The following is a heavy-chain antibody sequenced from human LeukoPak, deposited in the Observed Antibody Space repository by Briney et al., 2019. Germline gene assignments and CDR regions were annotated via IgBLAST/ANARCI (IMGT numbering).Heavy chain of an antibody. CDR2: IYPGDSDT. Sequence: GESLKISCKGSGYSFTSYWIGWVRQMPGKGLEWMGIIYPGDSDTRYSPSFQGQVTISADKSISTAYLQWSSLKASDTAMYYCARQGITGTTYRHAFDIWGQGTMVTVSS. CDR3: ARQGITGTTYRHAFDI. CDR1: GYSFTSYW. J-gene: IGHJ3*02. D-gene: IGHD1-20*01. V-gene: IGHV5-51*01.